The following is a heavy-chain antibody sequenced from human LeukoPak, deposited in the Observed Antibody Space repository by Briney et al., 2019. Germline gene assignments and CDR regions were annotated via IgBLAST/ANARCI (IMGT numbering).Heavy chain of an antibody. V-gene: IGHV3-30*18. CDR3: AKSEVSGITMVRGVYH. J-gene: IGHJ5*02. CDR2: ISYDGSDK. D-gene: IGHD3-10*01. Sequence: GGSLRLSCAASGFTFSSYGMHWVRQAPGKGLEWVAVISYDGSDKYYADSVKGRFTISRDNSKDTLYLQMNSLRAEHTAVYYCAKSEVSGITMVRGVYHWGQGTLVTASS. CDR1: GFTFSSYG.